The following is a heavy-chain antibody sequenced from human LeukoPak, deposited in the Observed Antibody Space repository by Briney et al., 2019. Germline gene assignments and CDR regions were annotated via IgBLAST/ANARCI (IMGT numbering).Heavy chain of an antibody. Sequence: SETLSLTCAVYGGSFSGYYWSWIRQPPGKGLEWIGYIYYSGSTNYNPSLKSRVTISVDTSKNQFSLKLSSVTAADTAVYYCASLYGDYVHWGQGTLVTVSS. V-gene: IGHV4-59*01. D-gene: IGHD4-17*01. J-gene: IGHJ4*02. CDR1: GGSFSGYY. CDR3: ASLYGDYVH. CDR2: IYYSGST.